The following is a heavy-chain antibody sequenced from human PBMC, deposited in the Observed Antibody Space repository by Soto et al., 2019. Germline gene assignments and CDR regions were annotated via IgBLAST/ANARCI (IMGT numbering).Heavy chain of an antibody. CDR2: VSYGGST. D-gene: IGHD5-18*01. CDR3: SRGILV. Sequence: QVQLQESGPGLVKPSQTLSLTCTVSGGSINSGGYCWSWIRQHPGKVLDWIGCVSYGGSTSYNPYLKSRVTISVDTSKNQFALKLTSVTAADTAVYYCSRGILVWGQGALITVSS. J-gene: IGHJ4*02. CDR1: GGSINSGGYC. V-gene: IGHV4-31*03.